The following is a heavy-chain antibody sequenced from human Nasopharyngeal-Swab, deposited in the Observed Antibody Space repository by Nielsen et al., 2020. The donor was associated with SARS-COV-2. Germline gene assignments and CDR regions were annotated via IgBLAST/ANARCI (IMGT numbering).Heavy chain of an antibody. J-gene: IGHJ2*01. CDR2: ISSSGSTI. CDR1: GFTFSDYY. V-gene: IGHV3-11*04. D-gene: IGHD2/OR15-2a*01. Sequence: GESLKISCAASGFTFSDYYMSWIRQAPGKGLEWVSYISSSGSTIYYADSVKGRFTISRDNAKNSLYLQMNSLRAEDTAVYYCAREIGGVWYFDLWGRGTLVTVSS. CDR3: AREIGGVWYFDL.